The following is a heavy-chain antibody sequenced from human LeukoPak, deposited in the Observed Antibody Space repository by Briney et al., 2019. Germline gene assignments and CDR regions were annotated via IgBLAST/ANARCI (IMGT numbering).Heavy chain of an antibody. J-gene: IGHJ6*03. Sequence: GGSLRLSCTASGFSFGDYAMSWVRQAPGKGLEWVGFIRSKACGGTTEYAASVKGRFTISRDDSKSIAYLQMNSLKTEDTAVYYCTGDPGRFLEWSPSAPLYYYYMDVWGKGTTVTVSS. CDR1: GFSFGDYA. V-gene: IGHV3-49*04. CDR3: TGDPGRFLEWSPSAPLYYYYMDV. CDR2: IRSKACGGTT. D-gene: IGHD3-3*01.